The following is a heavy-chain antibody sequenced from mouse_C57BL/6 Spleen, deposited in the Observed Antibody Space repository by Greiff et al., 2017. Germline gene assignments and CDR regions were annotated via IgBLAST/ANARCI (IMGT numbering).Heavy chain of an antibody. Sequence: EVHLVESGGGLVQPGGSMKLSCAASGFTFSDAWMDWVRQSPEKGLEWVAEIRNKANNHATYYAESVKGRFTISRDDSKSSVYLQMNSLRAEDTGIYYCTLDSSGYGHAMDYWGQGTSVTVSS. V-gene: IGHV6-6*01. J-gene: IGHJ4*01. CDR1: GFTFSDAW. CDR2: IRNKANNHAT. CDR3: TLDSSGYGHAMDY. D-gene: IGHD3-2*02.